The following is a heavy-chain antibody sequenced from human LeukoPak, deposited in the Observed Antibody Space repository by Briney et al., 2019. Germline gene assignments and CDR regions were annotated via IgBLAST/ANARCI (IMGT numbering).Heavy chain of an antibody. Sequence: ASVKVSCKVSGYTLTELSMHWVRQAPGKGLEWMGGFDPEDGETIYAQKFQGRVTMTEDTSTDTAYMELSSLRSEDTAVYYCAKRSTYCSSTSCYLYFDYWGQGTLVTVSS. J-gene: IGHJ4*02. D-gene: IGHD2-2*01. CDR3: AKRSTYCSSTSCYLYFDY. V-gene: IGHV1-24*01. CDR2: FDPEDGET. CDR1: GYTLTELS.